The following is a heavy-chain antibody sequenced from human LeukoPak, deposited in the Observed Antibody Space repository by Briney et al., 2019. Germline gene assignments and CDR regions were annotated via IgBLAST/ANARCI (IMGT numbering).Heavy chain of an antibody. D-gene: IGHD2/OR15-2a*01. V-gene: IGHV3-74*01. J-gene: IGHJ4*02. Sequence: PGGSLRLSCAASRFTFSDTWMHWVRQVPGKGLVWVSRIRGDGSDARYAESVKGRFTISRDNAKNTLYLQMNSLRDEDTAVYYCARDWFHAIDYWGQGTLVTVSS. CDR3: ARDWFHAIDY. CDR1: RFTFSDTW. CDR2: IRGDGSDA.